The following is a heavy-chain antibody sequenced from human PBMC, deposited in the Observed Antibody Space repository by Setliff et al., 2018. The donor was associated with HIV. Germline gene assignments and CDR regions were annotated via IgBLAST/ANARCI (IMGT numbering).Heavy chain of an antibody. V-gene: IGHV3-30*04. D-gene: IGHD2-2*01. Sequence: GESLRLSCAASGLTFSNYALHWVRQAPDKGLEWVAVIPSDGSNQYYADSVKGQFTISRDNSKNTLYLQMNSLRAEDTAVYYCARGGGCSSTNCYQAFDVWGQGTMVTVSS. J-gene: IGHJ3*01. CDR2: IPSDGSNQ. CDR3: ARGGGCSSTNCYQAFDV. CDR1: GLTFSNYA.